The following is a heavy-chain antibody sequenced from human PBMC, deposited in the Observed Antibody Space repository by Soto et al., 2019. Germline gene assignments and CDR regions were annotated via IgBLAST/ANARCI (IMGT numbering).Heavy chain of an antibody. D-gene: IGHD2-21*01. CDR1: GFTFSSYG. Sequence: QVQLVESGGGVVQPGRSLRLSCAASGFTFSSYGMHWVRQAPCKGLEWVAVIWYDGSNKYYADSVKGRFTISRDNSKNTLYLQMNSLRAEDTAVYYCARDKDGGNFGMDVWGQGTTVTVSS. CDR3: ARDKDGGNFGMDV. CDR2: IWYDGSNK. V-gene: IGHV3-33*01. J-gene: IGHJ6*02.